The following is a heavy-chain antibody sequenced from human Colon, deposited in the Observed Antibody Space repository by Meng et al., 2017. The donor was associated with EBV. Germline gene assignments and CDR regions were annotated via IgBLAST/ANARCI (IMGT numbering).Heavy chain of an antibody. V-gene: IGHV4-39*07. D-gene: IGHD3-3*02. J-gene: IGHJ4*02. Sequence: HLQGPGPGLLKPSGTLALTCHTARRSIPSTSSYWGWVRQPPGKVLEWIGSIYYRGSTTPNPSLKSRISMSVDMSTHQFSLKVNSVTVADTAIYYCVISSHNWGQGTLVTVFS. CDR1: RRSIPSTSSY. CDR3: VISSHN. CDR2: IYYRGST.